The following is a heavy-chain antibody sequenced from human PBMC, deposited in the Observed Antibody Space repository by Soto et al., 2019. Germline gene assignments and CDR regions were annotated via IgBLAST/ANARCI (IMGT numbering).Heavy chain of an antibody. D-gene: IGHD6-6*01. Sequence: GESLKISCEPSGYTFAHYWLGWVRPGPGKGLEWVAIIYPSASRTIYSPAFQGQVTISADKSISTAYLPWNSLKASDTAIYYCSKFKYSTSVRYLKHWGQGTTVTVYS. V-gene: IGHV5-51*01. CDR2: IYPSASRT. CDR3: SKFKYSTSVRYLKH. J-gene: IGHJ1*01. CDR1: GYTFAHYW.